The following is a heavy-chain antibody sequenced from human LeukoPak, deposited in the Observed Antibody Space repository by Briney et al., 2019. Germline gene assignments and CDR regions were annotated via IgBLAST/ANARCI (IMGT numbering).Heavy chain of an antibody. CDR1: GGSISNTFYY. V-gene: IGHV4-39*01. J-gene: IGHJ4*02. Sequence: SSETLSLTCTVSGGSISNTFYYWGWIRQPPGKGLEWIGSINYSGSTYYNPSLKSRVTISIDTSKSQFSLKLSSVTAADTAVYYCARRRFVRGPDVVNPFDYWGQGTLVTVSS. CDR2: INYSGST. D-gene: IGHD2-8*01. CDR3: ARRRFVRGPDVVNPFDY.